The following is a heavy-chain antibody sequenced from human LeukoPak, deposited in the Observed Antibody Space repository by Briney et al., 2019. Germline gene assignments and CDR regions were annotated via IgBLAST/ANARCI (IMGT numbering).Heavy chain of an antibody. CDR1: GYTLTELS. Sequence: GASVKVSCKVSGYTLTELSMHWVRQAPGKGLEWMGGFDPEDGETIYAQKFQGRVTMTEDTSTDTAYMELSSLRSEDTAVYYCATDFSKYQLLRSALLQFDPXGQGTLVTVSS. J-gene: IGHJ5*02. D-gene: IGHD2-2*01. CDR2: FDPEDGET. V-gene: IGHV1-24*01. CDR3: ATDFSKYQLLRSALLQFDP.